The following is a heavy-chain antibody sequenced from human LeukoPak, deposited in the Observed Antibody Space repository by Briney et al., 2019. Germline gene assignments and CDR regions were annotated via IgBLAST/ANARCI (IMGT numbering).Heavy chain of an antibody. J-gene: IGHJ6*03. V-gene: IGHV4-39*07. CDR2: IYYSGST. CDR3: ARAQQQLIRGYYYYMDV. Sequence: SETLSLTCTVSGGSISSSSYYWGWIRQPPGKGLEWIGSIYYSGSTYYNPSPKSRVTISVDTSKNQFSLKLSSVTAADTAVYYCARAQQQLIRGYYYYMDVWGKGTTVTVSS. D-gene: IGHD6-13*01. CDR1: GGSISSSSYY.